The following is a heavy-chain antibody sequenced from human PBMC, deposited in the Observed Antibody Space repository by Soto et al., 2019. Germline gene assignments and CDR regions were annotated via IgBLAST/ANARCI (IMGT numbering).Heavy chain of an antibody. CDR3: ARDDQYSGNGMDV. V-gene: IGHV3-33*01. J-gene: IGHJ6*02. D-gene: IGHD3-10*01. CDR1: GFTFSNYG. CDR2: ILNDGSNR. Sequence: QVQLVESGGGVVQPGRSLRLSCAASGFTFSNYGMHWVRQAPGKGLEWVAVILNDGSNRYHADAVKDRFTIARDNSKNMLYWQMTTLSADDTAVYYCARDDQYSGNGMDVWGQGTTVTVS.